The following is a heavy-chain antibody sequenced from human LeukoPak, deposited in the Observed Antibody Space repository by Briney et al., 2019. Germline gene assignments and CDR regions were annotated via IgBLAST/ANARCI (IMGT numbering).Heavy chain of an antibody. J-gene: IGHJ6*02. CDR3: AREMLSGCLLSYYYYGMDV. CDR1: GFTFNGYW. D-gene: IGHD6-19*01. CDR2: IKEDGSEK. V-gene: IGHV3-7*01. Sequence: PGGSLRLSCAASGFTFNGYWMSWVRQAPGKGLEWVANIKEDGSEKYYVDSVKGRFTISRDNAKNSLYLQMNSLRAEDTAVYYCAREMLSGCLLSYYYYGMDVWGQGTTVTVSS.